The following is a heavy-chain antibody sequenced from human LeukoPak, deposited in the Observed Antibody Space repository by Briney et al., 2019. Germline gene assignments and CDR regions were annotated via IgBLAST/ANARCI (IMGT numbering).Heavy chain of an antibody. V-gene: IGHV4-4*07. D-gene: IGHD3-22*01. Sequence: PSETLSLTCTVSGGSISSYYWSWIRQPAGKGLEWIGRIYTSGSTNYNPSLKSRVTMSVDTSKNQFSLKLSSVTAADTAVYYRARETDYYDSSGYPHWGQGTLVTVSS. CDR3: ARETDYYDSSGYPH. CDR1: GGSISSYY. CDR2: IYTSGST. J-gene: IGHJ4*02.